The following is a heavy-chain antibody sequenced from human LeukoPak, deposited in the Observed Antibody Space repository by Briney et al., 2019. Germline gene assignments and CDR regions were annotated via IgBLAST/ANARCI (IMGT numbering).Heavy chain of an antibody. CDR3: AKKPVTIKYPFDT. CDR2: LSASGYYT. J-gene: IGHJ4*02. V-gene: IGHV3-23*01. Sequence: PGGSLRLSCAGSGLTFSHYDMGWLRQAPGKGPEWGAALSASGYYTEYADSVKGRFTISRDTSQNTLILEMNSLRAEDTALYYCAKKPVTIKYPFDTWGQGTLVTVSS. D-gene: IGHD5-24*01. CDR1: GLTFSHYD.